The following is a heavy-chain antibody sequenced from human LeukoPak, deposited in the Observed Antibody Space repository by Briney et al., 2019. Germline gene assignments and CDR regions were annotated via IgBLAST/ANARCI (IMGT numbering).Heavy chain of an antibody. D-gene: IGHD3-3*01. CDR2: INPSGGST. V-gene: IGHV1-46*01. J-gene: IGHJ4*02. CDR3: AKGRGFDFWSGYYSSFFDY. CDR1: GYIFTNYY. Sequence: GASVKVSCKASGYIFTNYYMHWVRQAPGQGLEWMGMINPSGGSTSYAQEFQGRVTMTSDTSTRTVYMELSSLRSEDSAVYYCAKGRGFDFWSGYYSSFFDYWGQGTLVTASS.